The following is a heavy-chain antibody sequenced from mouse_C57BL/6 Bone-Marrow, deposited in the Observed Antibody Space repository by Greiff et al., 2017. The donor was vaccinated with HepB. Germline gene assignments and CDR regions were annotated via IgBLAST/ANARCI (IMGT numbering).Heavy chain of an antibody. CDR1: GFTFSDYG. D-gene: IGHD1-1*01. V-gene: IGHV5-15*04. Sequence: EVKLVESGGGLVQPGGSLKLSCAASGFTFSDYGMAWVRQAPRKGPEWVAFISNLAYSIYYADTVTGRFTISRENAKNTLYLEMSSLRSEDTAMYYCARRRYYGSSHWYFDVWGTGTTVTVSS. J-gene: IGHJ1*03. CDR3: ARRRYYGSSHWYFDV. CDR2: ISNLAYSI.